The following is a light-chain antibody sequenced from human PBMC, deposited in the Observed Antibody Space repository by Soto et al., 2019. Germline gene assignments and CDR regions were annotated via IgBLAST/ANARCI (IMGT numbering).Light chain of an antibody. Sequence: QSALTQPASVSGSPGQSITISCTGTSSDVGGYNYVSWYQQLPGKASKVMIYEVSNRPSGVSNRFSGSKSGNTASLAISGLQAEDEADYYCSSYTSSSTWVFGGGTKVTVL. V-gene: IGLV2-14*01. CDR1: SSDVGGYNY. CDR2: EVS. J-gene: IGLJ3*02. CDR3: SSYTSSSTWV.